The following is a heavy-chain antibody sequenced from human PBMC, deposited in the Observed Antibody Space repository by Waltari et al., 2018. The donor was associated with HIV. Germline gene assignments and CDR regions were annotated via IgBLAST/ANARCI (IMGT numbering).Heavy chain of an antibody. J-gene: IGHJ4*02. CDR2: INHSGST. V-gene: IGHV4-34*01. CDR1: GFTFRSYT. CDR3: ARADLTSMNSLYY. D-gene: IGHD1-7*01. Sequence: VQLVESGGGLVKPGGSLRLSCAASGFTFRSYTMNWVRQAPGKGLEWIGEINHSGSTSYNPALKRRVSISVDTSNNQFSLKLSSVTAADTAVYFCARADLTSMNSLYYWGLGTLVTVSS.